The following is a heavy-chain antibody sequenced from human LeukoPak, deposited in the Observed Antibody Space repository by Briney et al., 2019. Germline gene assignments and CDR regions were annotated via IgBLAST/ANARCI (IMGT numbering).Heavy chain of an antibody. CDR3: ARVVGSWSTFAFDI. CDR1: GYTFTGYY. V-gene: IGHV1-2*02. Sequence: ASVKVSCKASGYTFTGYYMHWVRQAPGQGLEWMGWINPNSGGTNYAQKFQGRVTMTRDTSISTAYMELSRLRSDDTAVYYCARVVGSWSTFAFDIWGQGTMVTVSS. J-gene: IGHJ3*02. D-gene: IGHD3-3*01. CDR2: INPNSGGT.